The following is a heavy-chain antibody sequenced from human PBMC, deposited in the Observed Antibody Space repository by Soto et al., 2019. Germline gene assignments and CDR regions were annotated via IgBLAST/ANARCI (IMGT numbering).Heavy chain of an antibody. D-gene: IGHD6-13*01. CDR1: GFTFSSYA. CDR3: VKGGRIAGTTSFDY. J-gene: IGHJ4*02. CDR2: VSSNGGST. Sequence: GGSLRLSCSASGFTFSSYAMHWVRQAPGKGLEYVSAVSSNGGSTYYADSVKGRFTISRDNSKNTLYLQMSSLRAEDTAVYYCVKGGRIAGTTSFDYWGQGTLVTVSS. V-gene: IGHV3-64D*06.